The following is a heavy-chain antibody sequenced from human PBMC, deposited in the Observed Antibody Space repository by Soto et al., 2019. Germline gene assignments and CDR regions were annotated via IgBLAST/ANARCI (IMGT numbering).Heavy chain of an antibody. Sequence: VSVKVSCKASGYTFTSYGISWVRQAPGQGLEWMGWISAYNGNTNYAQKLQGRVTMTTDTSTSTAYMELSSLRSDDTAVYYCARDRYFDWLLFFDYWGQGALVTVSS. CDR2: ISAYNGNT. J-gene: IGHJ4*02. V-gene: IGHV1-18*01. CDR3: ARDRYFDWLLFFDY. D-gene: IGHD3-9*01. CDR1: GYTFTSYG.